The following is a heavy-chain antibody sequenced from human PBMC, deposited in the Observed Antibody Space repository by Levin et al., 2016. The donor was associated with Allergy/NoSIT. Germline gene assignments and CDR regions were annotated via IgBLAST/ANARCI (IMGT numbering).Heavy chain of an antibody. CDR2: IYSSGST. CDR3: ARGGPSFDY. Sequence: SETLSLTCTVSGGSITSYYWSWVRQPAGKGLEWIGRIYSSGSTNYNPSLRSRVTLSVDTSKNQFSLKLSSVTAADTAVYYCARGGPSFDYWGQGTLVTVSS. D-gene: IGHD3-10*01. CDR1: GGSITSYY. V-gene: IGHV4-4*07. J-gene: IGHJ4*02.